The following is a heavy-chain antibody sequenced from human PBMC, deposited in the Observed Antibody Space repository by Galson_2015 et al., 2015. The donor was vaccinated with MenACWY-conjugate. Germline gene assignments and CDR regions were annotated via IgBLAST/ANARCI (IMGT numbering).Heavy chain of an antibody. D-gene: IGHD1-1*01. V-gene: IGHV3-74*01. CDR3: ARDNNWSSDS. J-gene: IGHJ4*02. CDR2: IKADGSFS. Sequence: SLRLSCAASGFTSNNYWMHWVRQPPGKGLEWISYIKADGSFSNYADSVKGRFTISTDNAKNMVYLQMDGLGDEDTAVYFCARDNNWSSDSWGQGTLVTASS. CDR1: GFTSNNYW.